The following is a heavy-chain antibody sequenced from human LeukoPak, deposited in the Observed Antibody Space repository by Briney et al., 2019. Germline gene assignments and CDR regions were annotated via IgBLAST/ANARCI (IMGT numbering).Heavy chain of an antibody. CDR2: INHSGST. J-gene: IGHJ5*02. D-gene: IGHD3-22*01. Sequence: SETLSLTCAVYGGSFSGYYWSWIRQPPGKGLEWIGEINHSGSTNYNPSLKSRVTISVDTSKNQFSLKLSSVTAADTAVYYCARGRRNYYDSSGHYWESWGQGTLVTVSS. CDR3: ARGRRNYYDSSGHYWES. V-gene: IGHV4-34*01. CDR1: GGSFSGYY.